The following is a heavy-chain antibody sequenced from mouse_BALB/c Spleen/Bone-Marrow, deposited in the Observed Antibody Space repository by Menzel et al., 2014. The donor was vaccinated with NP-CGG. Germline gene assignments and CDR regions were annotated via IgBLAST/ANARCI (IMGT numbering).Heavy chain of an antibody. V-gene: IGHV14-3*02. CDR1: GFNIKDTY. CDR3: SRYYYGSSLFAY. D-gene: IGHD1-1*01. Sequence: EVMLVESGAELVKPGASVKLSCAASGFNIKDTYMYWVKQRPEQGLEWIGRIDPANGNTKYDPKFQDKATITADTSSSTPYPQLSILTSEDTAVYCCSRYYYGSSLFAYWGQGTLVTVSA. CDR2: IDPANGNT. J-gene: IGHJ3*01.